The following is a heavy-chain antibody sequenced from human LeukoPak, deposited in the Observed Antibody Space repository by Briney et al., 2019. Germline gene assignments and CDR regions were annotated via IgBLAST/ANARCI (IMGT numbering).Heavy chain of an antibody. CDR2: IYPDDSNT. CDR3: ARQGAAGKYYYYYMDV. J-gene: IGHJ6*03. D-gene: IGHD6-13*01. CDR1: GYNFPIYW. V-gene: IGHV5-51*01. Sequence: AGESLKISCQGSGYNFPIYWIGWVRQMPGQGLEWMGIIYPDDSNTIYGPSFQGHVTISADKSINPAYLEWSSLKASDTAIYYCARQGAAGKYYYYYMDVWGKGTTVTVSS.